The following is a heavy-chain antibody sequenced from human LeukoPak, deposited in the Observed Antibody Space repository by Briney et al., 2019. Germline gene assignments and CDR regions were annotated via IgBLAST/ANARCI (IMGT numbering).Heavy chain of an antibody. CDR1: GGSISSYS. J-gene: IGHJ5*02. Sequence: PETLSLTCTVSGGSISSYSWSWIRQPPGEGLGWIGSIFDMGSTNYNPSLKGRVTISVDTTKNHFFQKLSSVTAADTGVYYCARGGCDSNSCYTRSWFDPWGQGTLVTVSS. CDR2: IFDMGST. V-gene: IGHV4-59*01. D-gene: IGHD2-2*02. CDR3: ARGGCDSNSCYTRSWFDP.